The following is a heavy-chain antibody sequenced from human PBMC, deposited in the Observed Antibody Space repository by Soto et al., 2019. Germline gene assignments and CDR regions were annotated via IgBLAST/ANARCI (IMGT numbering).Heavy chain of an antibody. CDR1: GYTFTSNS. CDR2: ISTNNGNT. V-gene: IGHV1-18*04. CDR3: ARGGGYAVDY. J-gene: IGHJ4*02. D-gene: IGHD5-12*01. Sequence: QVQLVQSGGELRKPGASVKVSCKASGYTFTSNSISWVRQAPGQGLEWMGWISTNNGNTKFAQKFQGRVTLTTDTSTSTAYMELTSLRSDDTAVYYWARGGGYAVDYWGQGTLVTVSS.